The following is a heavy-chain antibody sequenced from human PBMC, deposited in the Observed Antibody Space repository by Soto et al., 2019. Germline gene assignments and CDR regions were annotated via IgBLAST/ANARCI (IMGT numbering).Heavy chain of an antibody. CDR1: GFTFSSYA. CDR2: ISGSGGST. J-gene: IGHJ4*02. D-gene: IGHD2-8*01. Sequence: EVQLLESGGGLVQPGGSLRLSCAASGFTFSSYAMSWVRQAPGKGLEWVSAISGSGGSTYYADSVKGRFTISRDNSKNTLYLQMNSLRAEDTAVYYCAKVGGDLVLMVYAMSEFDYWGQGTLVTVSS. CDR3: AKVGGDLVLMVYAMSEFDY. V-gene: IGHV3-23*01.